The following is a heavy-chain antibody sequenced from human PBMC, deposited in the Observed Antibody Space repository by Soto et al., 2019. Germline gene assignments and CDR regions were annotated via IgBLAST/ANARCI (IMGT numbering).Heavy chain of an antibody. CDR1: GGSISSYY. V-gene: IGHV4-59*01. Sequence: SETLSLTCTVSGGSISSYYWSWIRQPPGKGLVWIGYIYYSGSTNYNPSLKSRVTISVDTSKNQFSLKLSSVTAADTAVYYCARDLGYCISTSCYSWFDPWGQGTLVTVSS. CDR3: ARDLGYCISTSCYSWFDP. D-gene: IGHD2-2*02. CDR2: IYYSGST. J-gene: IGHJ5*02.